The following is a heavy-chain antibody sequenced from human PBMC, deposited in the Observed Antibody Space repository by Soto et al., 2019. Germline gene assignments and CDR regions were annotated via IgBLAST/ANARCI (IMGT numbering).Heavy chain of an antibody. J-gene: IGHJ6*02. Sequence: ASVKVSCKASGYTFTSYAMHWVRQAPGQRLEWMGWINAGNGNTKYSQKFQGRVTITRDTSASTAYMELSSLRSEDTAVYYCAREEIDQYYYYGMDVWGQGTTVTVSS. CDR2: INAGNGNT. CDR1: GYTFTSYA. V-gene: IGHV1-3*01. CDR3: AREEIDQYYYYGMDV.